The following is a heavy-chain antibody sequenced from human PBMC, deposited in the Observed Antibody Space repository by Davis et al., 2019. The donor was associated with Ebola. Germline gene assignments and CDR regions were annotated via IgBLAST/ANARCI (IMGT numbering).Heavy chain of an antibody. Sequence: SVKVSCKASGGTFSSYAISWVRQAPGQGLEWMGGIIPIFGTANYAQKFQGRVTITADESTSTAYMELSSLRGEDTAVYYCARSRLGGGNYRTFDYWGQGTLVTVSS. J-gene: IGHJ4*02. CDR2: IIPIFGTA. CDR1: GGTFSSYA. D-gene: IGHD3-16*02. V-gene: IGHV1-69*13. CDR3: ARSRLGGGNYRTFDY.